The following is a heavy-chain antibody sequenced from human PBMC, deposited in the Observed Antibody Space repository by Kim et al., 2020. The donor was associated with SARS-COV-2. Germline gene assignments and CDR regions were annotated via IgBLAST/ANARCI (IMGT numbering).Heavy chain of an antibody. Sequence: GGSLRLSCAVSGFTFDNFAMGWVRQAPGKWLEWVSSISACGTYKYYADSLKGRFTISRDNSKTTLYLQFNSLRSEDTAIYDCAKEENILAAQTSLHY. CDR1: GFTFDNFA. CDR2: ISACGTYK. CDR3: AKEENILAAQTSLHY. J-gene: IGHJ4*01. V-gene: IGHV3-23*01. D-gene: IGHD5-12*01.